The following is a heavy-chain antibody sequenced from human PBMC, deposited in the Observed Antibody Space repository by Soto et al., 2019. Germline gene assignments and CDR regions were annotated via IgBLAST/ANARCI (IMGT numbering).Heavy chain of an antibody. V-gene: IGHV1-8*01. CDR1: GYSFTSID. D-gene: IGHD3-10*01. CDR2: MQPSSGST. Sequence: QVQLVQSGAEVREPGASVKVSCKASGYSFTSIDMNWVRQTTGQGLEWMGWMQPSSGSTSYAKKFQCRVTMTMDSSINTAYMDLGSLTYDDAAFYYWALFVTAGVDYWGQGTLVTVSS. J-gene: IGHJ4*02. CDR3: ALFVTAGVDY.